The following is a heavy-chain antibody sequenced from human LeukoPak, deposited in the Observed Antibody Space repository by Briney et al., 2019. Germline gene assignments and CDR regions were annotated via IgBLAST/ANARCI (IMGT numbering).Heavy chain of an antibody. CDR1: GFTFRNYE. D-gene: IGHD5-12*01. CDR2: IIGGSGRT. Sequence: GGSLRLSCATSGFTFRNYEMNWVRHAPGKGLERVSTIIGGSGRTYYTDSVKGRFTISRDHSENTLYLQMNSLRAEDTAVYHCAKHGRGNNSRDYFDYWGQGTLVTVSS. J-gene: IGHJ4*02. CDR3: AKHGRGNNSRDYFDY. V-gene: IGHV3-23*01.